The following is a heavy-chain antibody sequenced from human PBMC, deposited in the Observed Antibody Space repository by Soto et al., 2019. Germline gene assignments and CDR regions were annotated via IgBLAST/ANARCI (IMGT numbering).Heavy chain of an antibody. CDR1: GFTLSSYI. Sequence: PGGSLRLSCAASGFTLSSYIMNWVRQAPGKGLEGVSSMSSSSSYIYYADSVKGRFTISRDNAKNSLYLQMNSLRAEDTAVYYCARDVGSYTLHYYYYGMDVWGQGTTVTVSS. CDR2: MSSSSSYI. V-gene: IGHV3-21*01. J-gene: IGHJ6*02. D-gene: IGHD3-10*01. CDR3: ARDVGSYTLHYYYYGMDV.